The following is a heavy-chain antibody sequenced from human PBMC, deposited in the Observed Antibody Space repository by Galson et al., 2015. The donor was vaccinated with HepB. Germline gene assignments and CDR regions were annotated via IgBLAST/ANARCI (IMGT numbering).Heavy chain of an antibody. V-gene: IGHV1-2*06. CDR2: ISPKSGGT. CDR3: ARGTHILVVVAANFDY. J-gene: IGHJ4*02. D-gene: IGHD2-15*01. CDR1: GYTFTDYH. Sequence: SVKVSCKASGYTFTDYHIHWVRQAPGQGLEWMGRISPKSGGTNFAQKFQGRVTMTRDTSISTAYMELSSLRSDDTAFYYCARGTHILVVVAANFDYWGQGTLVTVSS.